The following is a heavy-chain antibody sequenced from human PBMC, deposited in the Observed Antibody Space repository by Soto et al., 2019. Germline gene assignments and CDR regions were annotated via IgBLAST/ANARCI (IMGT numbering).Heavy chain of an antibody. CDR3: AKAQGGSGYNWFDP. J-gene: IGHJ5*02. Sequence: GSLRLSCAASGFTFSSYGMHWVRQAPGKGLEWVAVISYDGSNKYYADSVKGRFTISRDNSKNTLYLQMNSLRAEDTAVYYCAKAQGGSGYNWFDPWGQGTLVTVSS. CDR1: GFTFSSYG. V-gene: IGHV3-30*18. CDR2: ISYDGSNK. D-gene: IGHD2-15*01.